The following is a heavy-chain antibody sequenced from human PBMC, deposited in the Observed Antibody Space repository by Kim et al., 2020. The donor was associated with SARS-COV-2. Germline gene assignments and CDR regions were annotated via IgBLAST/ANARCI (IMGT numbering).Heavy chain of an antibody. J-gene: IGHJ3*02. Sequence: SETLSLTCTVSGGSISSSSYYWGWIRQPPGKGLEWIGSIYYSGSTYYNPSLKSRVTISVDTSKNQFSLKLSSVTAADTSVYYCARTDSSGKDAFDIWGQG. CDR3: ARTDSSGKDAFDI. CDR1: GGSISSSSYY. V-gene: IGHV4-39*07. D-gene: IGHD6-19*01. CDR2: IYYSGST.